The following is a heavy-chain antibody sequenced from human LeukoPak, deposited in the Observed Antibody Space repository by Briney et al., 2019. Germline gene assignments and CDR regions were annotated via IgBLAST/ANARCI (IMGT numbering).Heavy chain of an antibody. V-gene: IGHV4-59*01. CDR3: ASSGEEDSNFDY. J-gene: IGHJ4*02. CDR2: IYSSGSN. Sequence: SETLSLNCTVSGGSISSYYWSWIRQPPGKELEWIGYIYSSGSNNYNPSLKSRVTISVDTSKNQFYLKLSSVTAADTAVYYCASSGEEDSNFDYWGQGTLVTVSS. CDR1: GGSISSYY. D-gene: IGHD7-27*01.